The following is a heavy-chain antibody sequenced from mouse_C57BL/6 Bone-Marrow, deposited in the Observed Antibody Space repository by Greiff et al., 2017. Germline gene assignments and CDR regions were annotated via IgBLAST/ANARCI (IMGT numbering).Heavy chain of an antibody. D-gene: IGHD1-1*01. V-gene: IGHV5-9*01. CDR1: GFTFSSYT. J-gene: IGHJ1*03. Sequence: EVQRVESGGGLVKPGGSLKLSCAASGFTFSSYTMSWVRQTPEKRLQWVAAISGGGGNTYYPDSVKGRFTISRDNDKNILYLQMSSLRSEDTALYYCSKQVTTVLDTKYFDVWGTGTTVTVSS. CDR2: ISGGGGNT. CDR3: SKQVTTVLDTKYFDV.